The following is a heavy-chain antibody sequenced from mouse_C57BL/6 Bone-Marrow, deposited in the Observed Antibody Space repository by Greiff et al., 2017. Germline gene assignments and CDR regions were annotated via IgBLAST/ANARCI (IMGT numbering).Heavy chain of an antibody. J-gene: IGHJ4*01. D-gene: IGHD2-4*01. CDR2: IDPNSGGT. CDR3: EGKNYDYDGGGGAMDY. CDR1: GYTFTSYW. Sequence: VQLQQSGAELVKPGASVKLSCKASGYTFTSYWMHWVKQRPGRGLEWIGRIDPNSGGTKYNEKFKSKATLTVDKPSSTAYMQLSSLTSEDSAVXYCEGKNYDYDGGGGAMDYWGQGTSVTVSS. V-gene: IGHV1-72*01.